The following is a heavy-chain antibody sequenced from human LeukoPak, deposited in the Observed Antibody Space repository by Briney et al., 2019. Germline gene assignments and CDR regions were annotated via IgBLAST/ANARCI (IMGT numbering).Heavy chain of an antibody. CDR3: ARQGLQFFGIFSVPYYLDH. J-gene: IGHJ4*02. CDR1: GGSISSYY. Sequence: SETLSLTCTVSGGSISSYYWSWIRQPAGKGLEWIGRIYSSGSTNYNPSLKSRVTMSVDTSKNQFSLKLSSVTAADTAVYYCARQGLQFFGIFSVPYYLDHWGRGTLVTVSS. CDR2: IYSSGST. V-gene: IGHV4-4*07. D-gene: IGHD5-24*01.